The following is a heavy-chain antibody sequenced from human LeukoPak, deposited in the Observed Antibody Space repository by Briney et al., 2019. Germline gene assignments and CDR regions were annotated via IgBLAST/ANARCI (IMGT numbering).Heavy chain of an antibody. V-gene: IGHV1-69*05. J-gene: IGHJ6*03. CDR2: IIPIFGTA. CDR1: GGTFSSYA. D-gene: IGHD3-3*01. Sequence: SVKVSCKASGGTFSSYAISWVRQAPGQGLKWMGGIIPIFGTANYAQKFQGRVTITTDESTSTAYMELSSLRSEDTAVYYCAREITIFGVVTTYYYMDVWGKGTTVTVSS. CDR3: AREITIFGVVTTYYYMDV.